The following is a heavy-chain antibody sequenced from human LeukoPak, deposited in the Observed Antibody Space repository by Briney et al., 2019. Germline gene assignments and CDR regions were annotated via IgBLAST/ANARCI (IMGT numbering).Heavy chain of an antibody. CDR1: GGSFSDYY. D-gene: IGHD3-10*01. Sequence: PSETLSLTCAVYGGSFSDYYWSWIRQPPGKGLEWIGEINHSGSTNYNPSLKSRVTISVDTSKNQFSLKLSSVTAADTAVYYCARHLYYYGSGSYWNRDWFDPWGQGTLVTVSS. J-gene: IGHJ5*02. CDR3: ARHLYYYGSGSYWNRDWFDP. CDR2: INHSGST. V-gene: IGHV4-34*01.